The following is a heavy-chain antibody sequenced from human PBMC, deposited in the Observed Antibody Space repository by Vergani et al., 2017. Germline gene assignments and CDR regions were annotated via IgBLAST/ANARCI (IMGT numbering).Heavy chain of an antibody. CDR2: ISTSGSTI. CDR1: GFTFSSYE. V-gene: IGHV3-48*03. CDR3: ARDQLPTDLRYFDWFPGSYYCGMDV. Sequence: EVQLVESGGGLVQPGGSLRLSCAASGFTFSSYEMNWVRQAPGTGLEWVSFISTSGSTIYYADSVKGRFTISRDNAKNSLYLQMNSLRAEDTAVYYCARDQLPTDLRYFDWFPGSYYCGMDVWGQGTTVTVSS. J-gene: IGHJ6*02. D-gene: IGHD3-9*01.